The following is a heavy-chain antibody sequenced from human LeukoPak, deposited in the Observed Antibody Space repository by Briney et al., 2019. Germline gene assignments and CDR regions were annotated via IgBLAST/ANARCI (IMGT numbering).Heavy chain of an antibody. CDR1: GFTFDDYA. V-gene: IGHV3-9*01. J-gene: IGHJ6*02. Sequence: PGGSLRLSCAASGFTFDDYAMHWVRQAPGKGLEWVSGISWNSGCIGYADSVKGRFTISRDNAKNSLYLQMNSLRAEDTALYYCAKDIGYCSSTSCYTNYYYYGMDVWGQGTTVTVSS. CDR2: ISWNSGCI. D-gene: IGHD2-2*02. CDR3: AKDIGYCSSTSCYTNYYYYGMDV.